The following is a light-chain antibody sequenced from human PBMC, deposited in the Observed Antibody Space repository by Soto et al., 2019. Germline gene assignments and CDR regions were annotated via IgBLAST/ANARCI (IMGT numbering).Light chain of an antibody. J-gene: IGLJ1*01. Sequence: QSVLTQPASVSGFSGQSITISSIGTNSDIGSYDLVSWYQQHPGKAPKLLIFEVTKRPSGVSNRFSGSKSGNTASLTISGLQAEDEGDYYCCSYAGNTSPYVFGPGTKVTVL. CDR3: CSYAGNTSPYV. CDR1: NSDIGSYDL. V-gene: IGLV2-23*02. CDR2: EVT.